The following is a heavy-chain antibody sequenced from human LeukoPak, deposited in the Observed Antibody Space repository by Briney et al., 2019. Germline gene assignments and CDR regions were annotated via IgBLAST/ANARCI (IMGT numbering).Heavy chain of an antibody. J-gene: IGHJ6*02. Sequence: PGGSLRLSCAASGFTFSSYAMSWVRQAPGKGLEWVSAISGSGGSTYYADSVKGRFTISRDNAKNSLYLQMNSLRAEDTAVYYCARDRVVPAAKTMDVWGQGTTVTVSS. V-gene: IGHV3-23*01. CDR3: ARDRVVPAAKTMDV. D-gene: IGHD2-2*01. CDR1: GFTFSSYA. CDR2: ISGSGGST.